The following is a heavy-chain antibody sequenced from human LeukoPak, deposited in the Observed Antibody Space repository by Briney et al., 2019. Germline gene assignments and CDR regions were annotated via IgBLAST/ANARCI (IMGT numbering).Heavy chain of an antibody. CDR2: ISAYNGNT. V-gene: IGHV1-18*01. CDR3: ATIVNPYDYVPSMDV. J-gene: IGHJ6*02. D-gene: IGHD3-16*01. CDR1: GYTFTSYG. Sequence: ASVKVSCKASGYTFTSYGISWVRQAPGQGLEWMGWISAYNGNTNYAQKLQGRVTMTTDTSTSTAYMELRSLRSDDTAVYYCATIVNPYDYVPSMDVWGQGTTVTVSS.